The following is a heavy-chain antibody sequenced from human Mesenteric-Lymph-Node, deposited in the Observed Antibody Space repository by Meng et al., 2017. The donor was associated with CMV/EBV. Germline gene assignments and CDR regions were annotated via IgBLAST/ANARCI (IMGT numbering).Heavy chain of an antibody. Sequence: QVQLHQGRAGLLKPSETLSVTCAVYGGSFSGYYWNWIRQSPEKGLEWIGEINHSGSTTYNPSFTSRIIISVDTSTNQISLNMSSVTAADTAVYYCARGSSYDILTGYFDYWGQGALVTVSS. CDR1: GGSFSGYY. CDR2: INHSGST. CDR3: ARGSSYDILTGYFDY. D-gene: IGHD3-9*01. J-gene: IGHJ4*02. V-gene: IGHV4-34*01.